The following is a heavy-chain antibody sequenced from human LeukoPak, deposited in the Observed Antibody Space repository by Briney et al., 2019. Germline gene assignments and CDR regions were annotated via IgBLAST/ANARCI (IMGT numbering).Heavy chain of an antibody. Sequence: PSETLSLTCTVSGGSISSSSYYWGWIRQPPGKGLEWIGSIYYSGSSYYSPSLKSRVTISVDTSKNQFSLKLSSVTAADTAVYYCARAKWDYYYYMDVWGKGTTVTVSS. CDR1: GGSISSSSYY. CDR3: ARAKWDYYYYMDV. J-gene: IGHJ6*03. V-gene: IGHV4-39*07. D-gene: IGHD1-26*01. CDR2: IYYSGSS.